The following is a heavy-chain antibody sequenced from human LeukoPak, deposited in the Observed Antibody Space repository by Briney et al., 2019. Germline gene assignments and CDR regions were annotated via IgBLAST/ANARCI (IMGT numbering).Heavy chain of an antibody. CDR3: ARERHIVVVPAAIALGFDP. V-gene: IGHV4-61*02. CDR2: VYTSGST. D-gene: IGHD2-2*01. CDR1: GGSISSGSYY. J-gene: IGHJ5*02. Sequence: SQTLSLTCTVSGGSISSGSYYWSWIRQPAGKGLEWIGRVYTSGSTNYNPSLKSRVTISVDTSKNQFSLKLSSVTAADTAVYYCARERHIVVVPAAIALGFDPWGQGTLVTVSS.